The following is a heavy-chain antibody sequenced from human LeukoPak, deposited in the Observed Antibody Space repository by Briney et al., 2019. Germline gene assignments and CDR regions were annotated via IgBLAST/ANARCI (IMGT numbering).Heavy chain of an antibody. D-gene: IGHD2-21*01. CDR2: INPNGDAT. Sequence: ASVKVSCKASGYTFTNYYMHWVRQSPGRGLEWMGLINPNGDATMYAQKFQGRVTLTRDTSTSTDYMELSGLRSEDTAVYYCARDNSDTIKGECSGACYWWFDPWGQGTLVTVSS. J-gene: IGHJ5*02. CDR1: GYTFTNYY. CDR3: ARDNSDTIKGECSGACYWWFDP. V-gene: IGHV1-46*01.